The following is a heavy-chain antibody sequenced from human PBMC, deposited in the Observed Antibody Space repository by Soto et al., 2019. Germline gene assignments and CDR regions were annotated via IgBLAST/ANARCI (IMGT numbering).Heavy chain of an antibody. Sequence: ASVKVSCKASGYTFSSYDINCVRQAPGQGLEWMGWMNPDSGNTGYAQKFQGRVTMTRDFFKNTAYMELSSLRSEDTAVYYCARRARMGAQLWLPFALWAQGSLVTV. CDR3: ARRARMGAQLWLPFAL. J-gene: IGHJ4*02. V-gene: IGHV1-8*01. D-gene: IGHD5-18*01. CDR1: GYTFSSYD. CDR2: MNPDSGNT.